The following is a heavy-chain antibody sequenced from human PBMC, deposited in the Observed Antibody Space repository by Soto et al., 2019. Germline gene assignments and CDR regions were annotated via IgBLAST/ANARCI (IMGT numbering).Heavy chain of an antibody. Sequence: GGSLRLSCAASGFTFSNYFMHWVRQVPGEGLVWVSRMSGDGKTISYADSVKGRFTISRDNAKNTLYLQMNSLRVEDAAVYYCARTYVPGIAGFDPWGQGTLVTVSS. D-gene: IGHD1-1*01. CDR1: GFTFSNYF. V-gene: IGHV3-74*01. CDR2: MSGDGKTI. CDR3: ARTYVPGIAGFDP. J-gene: IGHJ5*02.